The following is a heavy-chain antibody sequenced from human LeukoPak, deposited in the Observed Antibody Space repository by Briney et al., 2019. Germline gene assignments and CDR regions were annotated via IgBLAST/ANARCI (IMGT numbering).Heavy chain of an antibody. Sequence: SETLSLTCAVYDESFSGYYCSWIRQPPRKGLEWIGEIDHSGSTNYNPSLQSRVTISVDTSKNQFSLKVSSVSAADTAVYYCARGNRPYGEHEAFDIWDHGTTVTVPT. D-gene: IGHD3-10*01. CDR1: DESFSGYY. V-gene: IGHV4-34*01. CDR3: ARGNRPYGEHEAFDI. CDR2: IDHSGST. J-gene: IGHJ3*02.